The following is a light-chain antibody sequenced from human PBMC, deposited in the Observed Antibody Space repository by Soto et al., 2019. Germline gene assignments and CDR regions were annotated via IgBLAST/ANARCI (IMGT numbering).Light chain of an antibody. CDR3: QQYNNWPRAT. CDR1: QSISGN. V-gene: IGKV3-15*01. Sequence: ETVMTQSPATLSVSPGERATLSCRTSQSISGNLAWYQQKPGQAPRLLMFRTSSRATGFPARFSGSGSGTEFNLTISSLQSEDFGVYYCQQYNNWPRATFGGGTKVDIK. J-gene: IGKJ4*01. CDR2: RTS.